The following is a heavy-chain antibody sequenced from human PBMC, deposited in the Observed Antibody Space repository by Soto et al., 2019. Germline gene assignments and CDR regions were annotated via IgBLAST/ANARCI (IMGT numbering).Heavy chain of an antibody. D-gene: IGHD4-17*01. CDR1: GFTVSSNY. J-gene: IGHJ5*02. CDR2: IYSGGST. CDR3: ARESPMTTVTTGWFDP. V-gene: IGHV3-66*01. Sequence: GGSLRLSCAASGFTVSSNYMSWVRQAPGKGLEWVSVIYSGGSTYYADSVKGRFTISRDNSKNTLYLQMNSLRAEDTAVYYCARESPMTTVTTGWFDPWGQGTLVTVSS.